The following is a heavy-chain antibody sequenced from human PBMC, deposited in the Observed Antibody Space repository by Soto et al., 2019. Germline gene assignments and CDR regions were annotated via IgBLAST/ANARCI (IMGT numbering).Heavy chain of an antibody. CDR1: GGSFSGYY. Sequence: QVQLQQWGAGLLKPSETLSLTCAVYGGSFSGYYWSWIRQPPGKGLEWIGEINHSGSTNYNPSLNSRLTISVDTSKNQFSLKLSSVTAADTAVYYCAANSGYDEGPVDYWGQGTLVTVSS. CDR2: INHSGST. J-gene: IGHJ4*02. D-gene: IGHD5-12*01. CDR3: AANSGYDEGPVDY. V-gene: IGHV4-34*01.